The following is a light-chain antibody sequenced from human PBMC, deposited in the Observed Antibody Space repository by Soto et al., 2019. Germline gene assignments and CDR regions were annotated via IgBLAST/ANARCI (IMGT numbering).Light chain of an antibody. J-gene: IGKJ1*01. CDR3: QQYNTDWT. V-gene: IGKV1-5*01. Sequence: DIEMTQSPSTLSASVGDRVTISCRASQSISRWLAWYQQKPGKAPKLLIYDASTLGSEVPSRFSGSGSGTEFTLTIRSLQPDDFATYYCQQYNTDWTFGQGTTVEIK. CDR2: DAS. CDR1: QSISRW.